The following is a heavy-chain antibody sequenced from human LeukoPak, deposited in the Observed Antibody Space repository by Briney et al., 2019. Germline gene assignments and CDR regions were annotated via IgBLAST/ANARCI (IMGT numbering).Heavy chain of an antibody. V-gene: IGHV3-23*01. D-gene: IGHD3-22*01. CDR1: GITLSNYG. Sequence: PGGSLRLSCAVSGITLSNYGMSWVRQAPGKGLEWVAGISDSGGRTTYADSVKGRFTISRDNPKNTLYLQMNSLRPEDTAVYFCAKRGVVIRVILVGFHKEAYYFDSWGQGALVTVSS. CDR3: AKRGVVIRVILVGFHKEAYYFDS. J-gene: IGHJ4*02. CDR2: ISDSGGRT.